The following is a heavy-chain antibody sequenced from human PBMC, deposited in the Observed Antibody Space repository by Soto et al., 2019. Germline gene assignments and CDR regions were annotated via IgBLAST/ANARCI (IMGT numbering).Heavy chain of an antibody. V-gene: IGHV4-59*01. CDR2: VYYSGRS. D-gene: IGHD6-19*01. CDR3: ARCPLHTSGVHAYYFDQ. Sequence: QVQLQESGPGLVQPAETLSLTCTVSGGSISGYYWSWIRQPPGKGLEWMGYVYYSGRSSYNPSLKSRLTMSVDTSKIQFFLMLSSVSPADTAVLYCARCPLHTSGVHAYYFDQWGQGILVTASS. CDR1: GGSISGYY. J-gene: IGHJ4*02.